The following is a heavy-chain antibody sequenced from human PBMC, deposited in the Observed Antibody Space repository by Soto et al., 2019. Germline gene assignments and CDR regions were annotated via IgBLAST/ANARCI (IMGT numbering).Heavy chain of an antibody. Sequence: SLRLSCSSSSFTFSNAWRNLVLHNPFKLLECFCRIKSKTHGGTTDFAAPVKGRFAISRDDSKNMVYLQMNSLKTEDTAVYYCARDPVPHQAKLELPVGWFDTWGQGTLVTVSS. V-gene: IGHV3-15*07. CDR2: IKSKTHGGTT. CDR1: SFTFSNAW. CDR3: ARDPVPHQAKLELPVGWFDT. J-gene: IGHJ5*02. D-gene: IGHD1-7*01.